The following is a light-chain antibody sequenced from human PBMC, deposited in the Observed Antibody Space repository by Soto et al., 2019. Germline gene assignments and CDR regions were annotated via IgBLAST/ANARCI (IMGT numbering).Light chain of an antibody. CDR2: DDR. V-gene: IGLV3-21*02. CDR3: RVWDSSSAHWV. J-gene: IGLJ3*02. CDR1: DIGSKS. Sequence: SYVVTQPPSVSVAPGQTARVTCGGNDIGSKSVHWHQQKPGQAPVLVVYDDRDRPSGIPERCSGSNSANTATLTIRRVEAGDEADYYCRVWDSSSAHWVFGGGTKVTVL.